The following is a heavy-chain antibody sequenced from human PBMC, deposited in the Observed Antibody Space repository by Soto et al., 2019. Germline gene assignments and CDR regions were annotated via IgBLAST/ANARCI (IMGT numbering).Heavy chain of an antibody. V-gene: IGHV1-2*04. CDR1: GYTFTGYY. D-gene: IGHD1-20*01. CDR2: INPNSGGT. J-gene: IGHJ5*02. CDR3: AREITGTTPDNWFDP. Sequence: GASVKVSCKASGYTFTGYYMHWVRQAPGQGLEWMGWINPNSGGTNYAQKFQGWVTMTRDTSISTAYMELSRLRSDDTAVYYCAREITGTTPDNWFDPWGQGTLVTVSS.